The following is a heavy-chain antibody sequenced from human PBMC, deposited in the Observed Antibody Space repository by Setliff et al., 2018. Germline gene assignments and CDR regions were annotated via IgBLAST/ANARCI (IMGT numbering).Heavy chain of an antibody. D-gene: IGHD3-16*01. CDR3: TRSRAPRVVLAADFDF. V-gene: IGHV1-18*01. Sequence: ASVKVSCKTSGFSFTTFGFSWVRQAPGQGLEWMGWISPYSGETNYAQKFQDRLSVTVDTSSKTTYMELRSLTSDDTAVYFCTRSRAPRVVLAADFDFWGQGTLVTVSS. CDR1: GFSFTTFG. CDR2: ISPYSGET. J-gene: IGHJ4*02.